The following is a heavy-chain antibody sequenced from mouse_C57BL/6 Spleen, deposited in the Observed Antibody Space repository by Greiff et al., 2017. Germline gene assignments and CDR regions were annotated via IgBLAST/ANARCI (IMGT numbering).Heavy chain of an antibody. V-gene: IGHV1-82*01. CDR1: GYAFSSSW. Sequence: QVQLQQSGPELVKPGASVKISCKASGYAFSSSWMNWVKQRPGKGLEWIGRIYPGDGDTNYNEKFKGKATLTADKSSSTAYMQLSSLTSEDSAFYFCTRPFYGSGFDYWGQGTTLTVSS. J-gene: IGHJ2*01. CDR3: TRPFYGSGFDY. D-gene: IGHD1-1*01. CDR2: IYPGDGDT.